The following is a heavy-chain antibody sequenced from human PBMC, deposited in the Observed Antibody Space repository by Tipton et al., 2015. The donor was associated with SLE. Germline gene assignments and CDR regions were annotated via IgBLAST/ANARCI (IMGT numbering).Heavy chain of an antibody. D-gene: IGHD6-13*01. CDR2: INHSGST. CDR1: GGSFSGYY. CDR3: ARGASSWNFDY. V-gene: IGHV4-34*01. Sequence: TLSLTCAVYGGSFSGYYWSWIRQPPGKGLEWIGEINHSGSTNYNPSLKSRLTMSIDTSKNQFSLKLRSVTAADTALYYCARGASSWNFDYWGQGSLVTVSS. J-gene: IGHJ4*02.